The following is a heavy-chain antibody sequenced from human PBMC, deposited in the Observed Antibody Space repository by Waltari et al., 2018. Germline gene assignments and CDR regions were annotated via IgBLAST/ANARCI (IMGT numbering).Heavy chain of an antibody. Sequence: QLQLQESGPGLVKPSETLSLTCSVSGGSISTTRFYWGWIRQPPGMGLEWIGTIFFTGGTYYNPSPKSRVTISADTSKNQLSLKLTSVTAADTAVYYCASQSRFLYSGDSRWGQGTLVIVS. J-gene: IGHJ4*02. CDR2: IFFTGGT. D-gene: IGHD2-21*02. V-gene: IGHV4-39*07. CDR1: GGSISTTRFY. CDR3: ASQSRFLYSGDSR.